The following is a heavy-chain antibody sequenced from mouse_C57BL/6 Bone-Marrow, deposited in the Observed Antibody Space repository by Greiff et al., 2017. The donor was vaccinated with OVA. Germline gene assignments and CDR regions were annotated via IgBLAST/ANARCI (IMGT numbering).Heavy chain of an antibody. D-gene: IGHD5-1*01. Sequence: EVKLVESGGGLVKPGGSLKLSCAASGFTFSDYGMHWVRQAPEKGLEWVAYISSGSSTIYYADTVKGRFTISRDNAKNTLFLQMTSLRSEDTAMYYCARRPRFAYWGQGTLVTVSA. CDR3: ARRPRFAY. V-gene: IGHV5-17*01. CDR1: GFTFSDYG. J-gene: IGHJ3*01. CDR2: ISSGSSTI.